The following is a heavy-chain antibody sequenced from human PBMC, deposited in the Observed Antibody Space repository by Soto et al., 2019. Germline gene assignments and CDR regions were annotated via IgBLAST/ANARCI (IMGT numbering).Heavy chain of an antibody. CDR1: GFTFSSYG. V-gene: IGHV3-33*01. Sequence: SGGGVVQPGRSLRLSCAASGFTFSSYGMHWVRQAPGKGLEWVAVIWYDGSNKYYADSVKGRFTISRDNSKNTLYLQMNSLRAEDTAVYYCARDAMGRGYFDYWGQGTLVTVSS. CDR2: IWYDGSNK. J-gene: IGHJ4*02. CDR3: ARDAMGRGYFDY. D-gene: IGHD2-2*01.